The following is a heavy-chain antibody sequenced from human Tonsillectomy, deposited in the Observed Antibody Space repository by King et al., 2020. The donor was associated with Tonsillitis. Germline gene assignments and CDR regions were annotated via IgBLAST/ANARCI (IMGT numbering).Heavy chain of an antibody. CDR2: ISSNGGST. CDR3: AREFYHGMDV. J-gene: IGHJ6*02. Sequence: VQLVESGGGLVQPGGSLRLSCAASGFTFSSYTMHWVRQAPGKGLEYVSAISSNGGSTYYANSVKGRFTVSRENSKNTLYLQMGSLRPEDMAVYYCAREFYHGMDVWGQGTTVTVSS. CDR1: GFTFSSYT. V-gene: IGHV3-64*01.